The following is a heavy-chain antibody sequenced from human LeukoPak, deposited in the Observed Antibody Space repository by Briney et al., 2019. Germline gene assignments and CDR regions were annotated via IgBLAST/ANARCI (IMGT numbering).Heavy chain of an antibody. CDR3: AREYYDSSGYYLYVDY. CDR2: INPSGGST. CDR1: GYTFTSYY. D-gene: IGHD3-22*01. V-gene: IGHV1-46*01. Sequence: ASVKVSCKASGYTFTSYYMHWVRQAPGQGLEWMGMINPSGGSTSYAQKFQGRVTMTRDQYTSTVYMELSSLRSEDTAVYYCAREYYDSSGYYLYVDYWGQGTLVTVSS. J-gene: IGHJ4*02.